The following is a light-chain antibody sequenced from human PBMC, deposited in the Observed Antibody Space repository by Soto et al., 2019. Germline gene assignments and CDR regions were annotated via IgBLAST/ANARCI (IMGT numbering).Light chain of an antibody. CDR1: SSNIGTNY. J-gene: IGLJ2*01. CDR2: WTD. V-gene: IGLV1-47*01. Sequence: QSVLTQPPSASGTPGQRVIISCSGGSSNIGTNYVYWYQQLPGTAPKLLVYWTDQRPSGVPDRFSGSKSGTSASLAISELRSEDEADYYCAAWDDSLSGHVVFGGGTKLTVL. CDR3: AAWDDSLSGHVV.